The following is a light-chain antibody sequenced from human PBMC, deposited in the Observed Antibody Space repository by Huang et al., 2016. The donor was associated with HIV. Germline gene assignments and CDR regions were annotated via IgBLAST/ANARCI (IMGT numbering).Light chain of an antibody. CDR2: DAS. CDR1: LDINNY. Sequence: DIQMTQSPSSLSASLGDKVTITCQASLDINNYLNWYHQKPGKVPKLLISDASDLETGVPSRFSGSRSGTDFTLTVSSLQAEDIGTYYCQQYDTFPLTFGQGTNVEI. J-gene: IGKJ1*01. CDR3: QQYDTFPLT. V-gene: IGKV1-33*01.